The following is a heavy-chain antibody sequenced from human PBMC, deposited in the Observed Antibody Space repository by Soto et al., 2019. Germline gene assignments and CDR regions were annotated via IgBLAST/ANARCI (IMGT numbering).Heavy chain of an antibody. D-gene: IGHD3-9*01. V-gene: IGHV4-34*01. J-gene: IGHJ6*02. CDR3: ASLLTGSPCYYYGMDV. Sequence: QVQLQQWGAGLLKPSETLSLTCAVYGGSFSGYYWSWTRQPPGKGLEWIGEINHSGSTNYNPSLKSRVTIAVAPSKNHSSLKLSSVTAAATAFYYCASLLTGSPCYYYGMDVWGQGTTVTVSS. CDR2: INHSGST. CDR1: GGSFSGYY.